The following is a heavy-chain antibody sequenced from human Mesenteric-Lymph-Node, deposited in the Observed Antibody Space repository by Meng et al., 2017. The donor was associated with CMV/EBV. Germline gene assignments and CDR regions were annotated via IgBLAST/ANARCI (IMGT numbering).Heavy chain of an antibody. CDR2: INHSGST. J-gene: IGHJ4*02. CDR3: ARKKVCYDY. D-gene: IGHD5-12*01. Sequence: ALTDAVDGGSFSGYYWSWIRQPPVKGLEWIGEINHSGSTNYNPSLKSRVTISVDTSKNQFSLKLSSVTAADTAVYYCARKKVCYDYWGQGTLVTVSS. V-gene: IGHV4-34*01. CDR1: GGSFSGYY.